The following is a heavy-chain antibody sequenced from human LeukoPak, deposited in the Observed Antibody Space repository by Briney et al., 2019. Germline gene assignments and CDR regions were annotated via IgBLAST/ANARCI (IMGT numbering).Heavy chain of an antibody. Sequence: GGSLRLSCAASGFTFSDYYMTWIRQAPGKGLEWVSYFSSSGHTTYYADSVKGRFTISRDNAKNSLYLQMNSLRAEDTAVYYCARDSCSSTSCYYFDYWGQGTLVTVSS. J-gene: IGHJ4*02. CDR3: ARDSCSSTSCYYFDY. D-gene: IGHD2-2*01. CDR2: FSSSGHTT. V-gene: IGHV3-11*04. CDR1: GFTFSDYY.